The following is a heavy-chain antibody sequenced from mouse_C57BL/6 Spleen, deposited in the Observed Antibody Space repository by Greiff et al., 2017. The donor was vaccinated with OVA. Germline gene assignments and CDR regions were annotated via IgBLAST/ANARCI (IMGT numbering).Heavy chain of an antibody. CDR3: ASYSNYQDWYFDV. V-gene: IGHV1-82*01. D-gene: IGHD2-5*01. CDR1: GYAFSSSW. CDR2: IYPGDGDT. Sequence: VKLQESGPELVKPGASVKISCKASGYAFSSSWMNWVKQRPGKGLEWIGRIYPGDGDTNYNGKFKGKATLTADKSSSTAYMQLSSLTSEDSAVYFCASYSNYQDWYFDVWGTGTTVTVSS. J-gene: IGHJ1*03.